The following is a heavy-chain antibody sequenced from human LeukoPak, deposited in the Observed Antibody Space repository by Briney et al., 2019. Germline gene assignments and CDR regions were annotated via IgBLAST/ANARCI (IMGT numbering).Heavy chain of an antibody. J-gene: IGHJ4*02. CDR3: ATLRGGH. D-gene: IGHD3-10*01. CDR1: GFTFSLYS. CDR2: IGGISGTI. V-gene: IGHV3-48*01. Sequence: GGSLRLSCAASGFTFSLYSMTWVRQAPGKGLEWISYIGGISGTIKYADSVKGRFTISRDNAKNSLFLQMDSLRAEDTAVYFCATLRGGHWGQGTLVTVSP.